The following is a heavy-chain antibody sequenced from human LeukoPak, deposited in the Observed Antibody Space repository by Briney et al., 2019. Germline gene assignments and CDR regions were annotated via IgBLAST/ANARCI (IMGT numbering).Heavy chain of an antibody. CDR1: GGSISSYF. CDR2: IYHSGST. Sequence: SETLSLTCAVSGGSISSYFWSWIRQSPGKGLEWIGEIYHSGSTNYNPSLKSRVTISVDKSKNQFSLKLSSVTAADTAVYYCARDPYCGGDCPYYFDYWGQGTLVTVSS. D-gene: IGHD2-21*02. J-gene: IGHJ4*02. V-gene: IGHV4-59*12. CDR3: ARDPYCGGDCPYYFDY.